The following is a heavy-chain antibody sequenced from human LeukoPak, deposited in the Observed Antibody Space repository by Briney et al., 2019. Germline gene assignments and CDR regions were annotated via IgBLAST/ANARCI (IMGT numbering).Heavy chain of an antibody. CDR1: GFTFGDYA. V-gene: IGHV3-49*04. D-gene: IGHD2-21*01. Sequence: PGRSLRLSCTASGFTFGDYAMSWVRQAPGKGLERVGFIRSKAYGGTTEYAASVKGRFTISRDDSKSIAYLQMNSLKTEDTAVYYCTRDELWAVNFDYWGQGTLVTVSS. CDR3: TRDELWAVNFDY. CDR2: IRSKAYGGTT. J-gene: IGHJ4*02.